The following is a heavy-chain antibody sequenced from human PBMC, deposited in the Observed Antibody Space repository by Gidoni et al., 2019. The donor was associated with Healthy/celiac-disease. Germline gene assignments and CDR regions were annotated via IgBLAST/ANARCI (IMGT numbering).Heavy chain of an antibody. J-gene: IGHJ4*02. V-gene: IGHV3-66*01. CDR2: IYSGGST. CDR1: GFTVSSNY. Sequence: LSCAASGFTVSSNYMSWVRQAPGKGLEWVSVIYSGGSTYYADSVKGRFTISRDNSKNTLYLQMNSLRAEDTAVYYCARVPDYYDSSGYYNFDYWGQGTLVTVSS. CDR3: ARVPDYYDSSGYYNFDY. D-gene: IGHD3-22*01.